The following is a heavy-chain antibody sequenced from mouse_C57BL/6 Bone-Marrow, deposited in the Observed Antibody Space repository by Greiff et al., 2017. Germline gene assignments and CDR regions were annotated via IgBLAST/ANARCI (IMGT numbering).Heavy chain of an antibody. CDR3: ARDSYPASFDY. D-gene: IGHD2-12*01. V-gene: IGHV1-82*01. J-gene: IGHJ2*02. CDR2: IYPGDGDT. CDR1: GYAFSSSW. Sequence: VKLMESGPELVQPGASVKISCKASGYAFSSSWMNWVKQRPGKGLEWIGRIYPGDGDTNSNGKFKGKATLTADKYSSTACMQLSSLTSEDSAVYCCARDSYPASFDYWGQGTSVTVSS.